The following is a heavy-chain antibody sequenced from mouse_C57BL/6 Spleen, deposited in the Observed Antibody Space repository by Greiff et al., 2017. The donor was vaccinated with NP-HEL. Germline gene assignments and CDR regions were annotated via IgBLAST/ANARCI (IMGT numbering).Heavy chain of an antibody. Sequence: QVHVKQPGAELVKPGASVKLSCKASGYTFTSYWMHWVKQRPGQGLEWIGMIHPNSGSTNYNEKFKSKATLTVDKSSSTAYMQLSSLTSEDSAVYYCARGGGNYSYYAMDYWGQGTSVTVSS. J-gene: IGHJ4*01. CDR1: GYTFTSYW. CDR3: ARGGGNYSYYAMDY. D-gene: IGHD2-1*01. CDR2: IHPNSGST. V-gene: IGHV1-64*01.